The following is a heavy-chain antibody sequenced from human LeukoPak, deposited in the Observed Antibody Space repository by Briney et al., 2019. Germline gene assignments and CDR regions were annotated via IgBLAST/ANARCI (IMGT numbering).Heavy chain of an antibody. CDR2: IWYDGSNK. J-gene: IGHJ3*02. CDR3: AREASDAFDI. V-gene: IGHV3-33*01. Sequence: GGSLRLSCAASGFTFSSYDMHWVREAPGKGLEWVALIWYDGSNKNYADSVKGRFTISRDNSKNTLFLQMNSLRAEDTAVYYCAREASDAFDIWGQGTMVTVSS. CDR1: GFTFSSYD.